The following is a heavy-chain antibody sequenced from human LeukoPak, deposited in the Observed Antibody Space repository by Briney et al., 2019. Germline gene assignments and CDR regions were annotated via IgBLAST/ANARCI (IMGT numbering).Heavy chain of an antibody. CDR1: GYTFTSYG. D-gene: IGHD3-22*01. J-gene: IGHJ4*02. CDR2: ISAYNGNT. CDR3: ARGIYYYDSSGPTALDY. Sequence: ASVKVSCKAPGYTFTSYGISWVRQAPGQGLEWMGWISAYNGNTNYAQKLQGRVTMTTDTSTSTAYMELRSLRSDDTAVYYCARGIYYYDSSGPTALDYWGQGTLVTVSS. V-gene: IGHV1-18*01.